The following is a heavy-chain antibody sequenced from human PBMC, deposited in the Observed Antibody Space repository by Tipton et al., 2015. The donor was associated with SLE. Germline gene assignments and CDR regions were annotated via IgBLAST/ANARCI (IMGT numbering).Heavy chain of an antibody. J-gene: IGHJ5*02. CDR1: CGSISRVHYY. CDR2: ISHSGRT. D-gene: IGHD6-6*01. CDR3: ARGGPSSKWLDP. V-gene: IGHV4-31*03. Sequence: TLSLTCTVSCGSISRVHYYWTWIRQHPGKGLEWLGYISHSGRTYYSPSLKSRVTISVDTSKNQFSLKLSSVTAADTAVYYCARGGPSSKWLDPWGRGTQVTVSS.